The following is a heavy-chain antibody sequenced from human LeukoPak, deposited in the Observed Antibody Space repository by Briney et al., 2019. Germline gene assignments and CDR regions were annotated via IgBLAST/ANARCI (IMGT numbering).Heavy chain of an antibody. CDR3: ARGIAAAGTDFDY. CDR2: IYYSGNT. D-gene: IGHD6-13*01. Sequence: SETLSLTCTVSGGSINSYYWSWFRQPPGKGLEWIGYIYYSGNTYYNPSLKSRVTISVDTSKNQFSLKLSSVTAADTAVYYCARGIAAAGTDFDYWGQGTLVTVSS. J-gene: IGHJ4*02. V-gene: IGHV4-59*08. CDR1: GGSINSYY.